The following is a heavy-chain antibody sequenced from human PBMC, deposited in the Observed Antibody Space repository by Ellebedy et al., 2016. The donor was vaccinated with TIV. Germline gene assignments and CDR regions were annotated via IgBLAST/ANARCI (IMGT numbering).Heavy chain of an antibody. CDR3: ARDPRPAYYGSGSYYDY. Sequence: ASVKVSCKASGYTFTSYGISWVRQAPGQGLEWMGWISAYNGNTNYAQKLQGRVTMTTDTSTSTAYMELRSLRSDDTAVYYCARDPRPAYYGSGSYYDYWGQGTLVTVSS. CDR2: ISAYNGNT. CDR1: GYTFTSYG. V-gene: IGHV1-18*01. D-gene: IGHD3-10*01. J-gene: IGHJ4*02.